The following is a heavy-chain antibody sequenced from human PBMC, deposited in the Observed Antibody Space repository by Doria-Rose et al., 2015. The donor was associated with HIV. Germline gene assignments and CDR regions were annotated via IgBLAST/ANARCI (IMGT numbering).Heavy chain of an antibody. J-gene: IGHJ4*02. D-gene: IGHD6-13*01. V-gene: IGHV2-26*01. CDR1: GVSLSTPGLG. Sequence: QESGPVLVKPTETLTLTCSVSGVSLSTPGLGLGWDRQTPGKATGRLANIFSDEERSYKTSLKSRLTISRGTSKSQVVLTMTDMDPVDTATYYCARIKSSRWYHKYYFDFWGQGTLVIVSA. CDR2: IFSDEER. CDR3: ARIKSSRWYHKYYFDF.